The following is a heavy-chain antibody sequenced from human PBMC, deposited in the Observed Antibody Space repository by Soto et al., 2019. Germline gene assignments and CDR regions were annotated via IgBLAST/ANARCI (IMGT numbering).Heavy chain of an antibody. CDR3: VIDDEDEGYCDLGY. CDR1: AITFRNYI. J-gene: IGHJ4*02. CDR2: ILHDGNNE. V-gene: IGHV3-30-3*01. Sequence: GGSLRLSCKTSAITFRNYIIHCVLQARGKGMEWVAMILHDGNNENADFGKCRFTISIDNSKRTMYMKITGLRADVTAICYCVIDDEDEGYCDLGYRGQGILVTVS. D-gene: IGHD2-21*01.